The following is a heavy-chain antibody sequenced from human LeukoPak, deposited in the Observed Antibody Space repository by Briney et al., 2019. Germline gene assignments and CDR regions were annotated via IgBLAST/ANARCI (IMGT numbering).Heavy chain of an antibody. D-gene: IGHD1-26*01. J-gene: IGHJ4*02. Sequence: GGSLRLSCAASGFTFSDYAMTWVRQAPGKGLEWVATISGSGVMTYYADSVKGRFTVSGDNSKNTLYLQMSSLTAADTAVYYCAKDRSIGTYYTFDYWGQGTLVTVSS. CDR2: ISGSGVMT. CDR3: AKDRSIGTYYTFDY. CDR1: GFTFSDYA. V-gene: IGHV3-23*01.